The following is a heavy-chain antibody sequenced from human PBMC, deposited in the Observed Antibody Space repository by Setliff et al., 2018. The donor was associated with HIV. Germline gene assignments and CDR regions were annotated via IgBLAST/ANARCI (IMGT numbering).Heavy chain of an antibody. CDR1: GYTFTSYA. D-gene: IGHD3-22*01. V-gene: IGHV1-18*01. CDR3: ARDDSSGLRGAFDI. Sequence: ASVKVSCKASGYTFTSYAISWVRQAPGQGLEWVGWISAYNGDTKYALNVQGRVTMTTDASTSTAYMELRSLRSDDTAVYYCARDDSSGLRGAFDIWGQGTMVTVSS. J-gene: IGHJ3*02. CDR2: ISAYNGDT.